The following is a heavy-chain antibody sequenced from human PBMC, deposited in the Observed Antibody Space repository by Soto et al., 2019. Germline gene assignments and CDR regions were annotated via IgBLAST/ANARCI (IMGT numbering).Heavy chain of an antibody. CDR1: GYTFTSYY. J-gene: IGHJ4*02. CDR3: ARDSCSGGSCYLFDY. D-gene: IGHD2-15*01. Sequence: ASVKVSCKASGYTFTSYYMHWVRQAPGQGLEWMGIINPSGGSTSYAQKFQGRVTMTRDTSTSTVYMEPSSLRSEDTAVYYCARDSCSGGSCYLFDYWGQGTLVTVSS. CDR2: INPSGGST. V-gene: IGHV1-46*03.